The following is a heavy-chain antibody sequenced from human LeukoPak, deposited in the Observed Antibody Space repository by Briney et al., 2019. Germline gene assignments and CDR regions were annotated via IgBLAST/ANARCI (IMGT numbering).Heavy chain of an antibody. J-gene: IGHJ4*02. V-gene: IGHV4-38-2*01. CDR2: VYHSGST. CDR1: GYSISSGYY. CDR3: AMYSSGWYKNY. D-gene: IGHD6-19*01. Sequence: PSETLSLTCAVSGYSISSGYYWGWIRQPPGKGLEWIGSVYHSGSTYYNPSLKSRVTIPVDTSKNQFSLKLTSVTAADTAVYYCAMYSSGWYKNYWGQGILVTVSS.